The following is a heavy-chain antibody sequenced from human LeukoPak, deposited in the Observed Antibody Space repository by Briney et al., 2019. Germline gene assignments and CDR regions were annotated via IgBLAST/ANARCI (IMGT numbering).Heavy chain of an antibody. V-gene: IGHV6-1*01. J-gene: IGHJ3*01. CDR2: TYYRSKWNN. D-gene: IGHD2-15*01. CDR1: GDIVSTNSVA. CDR3: ARGRYSGFDL. Sequence: SQTLSLTCALSGDIVSTNSVAWNWIRQSPSRGLEWLGRTYYRSKWNNDYAVSVKSRITINPDTSKNQFSLQLNSVTPDDTALYYCARGRYSGFDLWGQGTMVTVSS.